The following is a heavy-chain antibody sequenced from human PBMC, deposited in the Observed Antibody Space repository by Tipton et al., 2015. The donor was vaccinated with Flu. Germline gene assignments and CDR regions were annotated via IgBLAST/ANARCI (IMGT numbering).Heavy chain of an antibody. CDR1: GDFVSSYY. CDR2: IYYTGST. D-gene: IGHD1-26*01. J-gene: IGHJ5*02. V-gene: IGHV4-59*02. Sequence: LRLSCTVSGDFVSSYYWSWIRQPPGKGLEWIGYIYYTGSTNYNPSLKGRVTFSVDTSNSHFSLKLSSVTAADTAVYYCAGDWVGTTTGWFDPWGQGTLVTVSS. CDR3: AGDWVGTTTGWFDP.